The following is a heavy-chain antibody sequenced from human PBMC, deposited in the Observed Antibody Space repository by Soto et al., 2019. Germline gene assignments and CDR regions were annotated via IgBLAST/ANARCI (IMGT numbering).Heavy chain of an antibody. Sequence: PGESLKISCKGSGYSFTSYWIGWVRQMPGKGLEWMGIIYPGDSDTRYSPSFQGQVTISADKSISTAYLQWSSLKASDTAMYYCARVEMATITLYYYGMDVWGQGITVTVSS. CDR1: GYSFTSYW. D-gene: IGHD5-12*01. CDR3: ARVEMATITLYYYGMDV. V-gene: IGHV5-51*01. J-gene: IGHJ6*02. CDR2: IYPGDSDT.